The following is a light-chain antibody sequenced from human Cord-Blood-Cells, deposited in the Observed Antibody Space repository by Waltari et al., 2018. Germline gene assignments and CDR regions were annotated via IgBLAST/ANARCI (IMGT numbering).Light chain of an antibody. CDR2: GAS. CDR1: QSVSSSY. CDR3: QQYGNSPFT. V-gene: IGKV3-20*01. J-gene: IGKJ3*01. Sequence: EIVLTQSPGTLSLSPGERATLSCRASQSVSSSYLAWYQQKPGQAPRLLIYGASSRATGIPDRFSGSGSGTDFTLTISGLEPEDFAVYYCQQYGNSPFTFGPGTKVDIK.